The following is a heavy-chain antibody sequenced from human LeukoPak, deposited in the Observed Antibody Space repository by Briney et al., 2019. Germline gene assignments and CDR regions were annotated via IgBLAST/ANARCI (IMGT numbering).Heavy chain of an antibody. CDR3: ARLLPAAKYYYYYMDV. CDR2: IYPGDSDT. Sequence: GESLKISCKGSGYSFTSYWIGWVRQMPGKGLEWMGIIYPGDSDTRYSPSFQGQVTISADKSISTAYLQWSSLKASDTAMYYCARLLPAAKYYYYYMDVWGKGTTVTVFS. CDR1: GYSFTSYW. J-gene: IGHJ6*03. D-gene: IGHD2-2*01. V-gene: IGHV5-51*01.